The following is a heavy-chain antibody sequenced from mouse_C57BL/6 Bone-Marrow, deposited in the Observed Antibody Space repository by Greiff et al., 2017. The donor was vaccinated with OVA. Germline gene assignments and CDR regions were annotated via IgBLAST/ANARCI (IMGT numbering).Heavy chain of an antibody. CDR3: TRGRCNYYAMVY. Sequence: QVQLQQSVAELVRPGASVTLSCKASGYTFTDYEMHWVKQTPVHGLEWIGAIDPETGGTAYNPKFKGKAILTADKSSSTAYLELRSLTSEDSAVDYCTRGRCNYYAMVYGGQGTAVTVTA. V-gene: IGHV1-15*01. CDR2: IDPETGGT. D-gene: IGHD2-1*01. CDR1: GYTFTDYE. J-gene: IGHJ4*01.